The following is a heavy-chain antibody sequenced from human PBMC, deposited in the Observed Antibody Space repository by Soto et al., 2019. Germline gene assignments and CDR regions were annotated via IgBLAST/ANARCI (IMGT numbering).Heavy chain of an antibody. D-gene: IGHD2-8*02. CDR1: GYTFTSYD. CDR3: ARNPANTGYFEY. J-gene: IGHJ4*02. V-gene: IGHV1-8*01. Sequence: ASVKVSCKASGYTFTSYDINWVRQAPGQGLEWMGWMNPNTGNTGYAQKFQGRFILTRDTSISTAYMELSSLTSEDTAEYYCARNPANTGYFEYWGQGTLVTV. CDR2: MNPNTGNT.